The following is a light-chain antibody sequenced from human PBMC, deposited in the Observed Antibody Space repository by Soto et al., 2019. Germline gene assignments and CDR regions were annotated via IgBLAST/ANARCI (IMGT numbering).Light chain of an antibody. CDR2: DVS. CDR3: SSHTSSSTSYV. V-gene: IGLV2-14*01. CDR1: SSDVGGYNY. Sequence: QSALTQPASVSGSPGQSITISCTGTSSDVGGYNYVSWYQQHPGKAPRLMIYDVSNRPSGVSNRFSGSKSANTASLTISGLQAEDEADDYCSSHTSSSTSYVFGTGTKVTVL. J-gene: IGLJ1*01.